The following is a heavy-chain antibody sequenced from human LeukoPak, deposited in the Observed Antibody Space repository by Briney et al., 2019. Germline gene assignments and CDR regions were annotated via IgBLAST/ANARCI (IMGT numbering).Heavy chain of an antibody. CDR1: GYTFTSYG. J-gene: IGHJ6*02. CDR3: ARDSQLADDYYYYYGMDV. CDR2: ISAYNGNT. Sequence: GASVTVSCKASGYTFTSYGISWVRQAPGQGLEWMGWISAYNGNTNYAQKLQGRVTMTTDTSTSTAYMGLRSLRPDDTAVYYCARDSQLADDYYYYYGMDVWGQGTTVTVSS. V-gene: IGHV1-18*01. D-gene: IGHD6-13*01.